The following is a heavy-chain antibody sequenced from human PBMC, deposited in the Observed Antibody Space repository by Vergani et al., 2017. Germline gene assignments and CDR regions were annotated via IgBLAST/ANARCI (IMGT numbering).Heavy chain of an antibody. CDR3: ARGRGWFDP. Sequence: QLQLQESGPGLVKPSETLSLTCTVSGGSISSSSYYWGWIRQPPGKGLEWIGYIYYSGSTNYNPTLKSRVTISVDTSKNQFSLKLSSVTAADTAVYYCARGRGWFDPWGQGTLVTVSS. V-gene: IGHV4-61*05. CDR1: GGSISSSSYY. CDR2: IYYSGST. J-gene: IGHJ5*02.